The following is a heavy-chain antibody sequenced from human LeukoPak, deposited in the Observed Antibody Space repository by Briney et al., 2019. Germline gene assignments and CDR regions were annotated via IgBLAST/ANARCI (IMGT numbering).Heavy chain of an antibody. V-gene: IGHV4-39*01. J-gene: IGHJ4*02. CDR3: ARRPRSYYDSSGYYY. Sequence: SETLSLTCTVSGGSISSSSYYWGWLRQPPGKGLEWIGSIYYSGSTYYNPSLKSRVTISVDTSKNQFSLKLSSVTAADTAVYYCARRPRSYYDSSGYYYWGQGTLVTVSS. CDR2: IYYSGST. D-gene: IGHD3-22*01. CDR1: GGSISSSSYY.